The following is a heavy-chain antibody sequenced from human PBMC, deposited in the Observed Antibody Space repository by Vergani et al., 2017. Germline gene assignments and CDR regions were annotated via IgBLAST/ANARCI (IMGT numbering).Heavy chain of an antibody. CDR2: ISYDGSNK. CDR3: ARCIYSSSWYANYYYYYYMDV. V-gene: IGHV3-30-3*01. Sequence: QVQLVESGGGVVQPGRSLRLSCAASGFTFSSYAMHWVRQAPGKGLEWVAVISYDGSNKYSAASVKGRFTISRDNSKNTLYLQMNSLRAEDTAVYYCARCIYSSSWYANYYYYYYMDVWGKGTTVTVSS. D-gene: IGHD6-13*01. J-gene: IGHJ6*03. CDR1: GFTFSSYA.